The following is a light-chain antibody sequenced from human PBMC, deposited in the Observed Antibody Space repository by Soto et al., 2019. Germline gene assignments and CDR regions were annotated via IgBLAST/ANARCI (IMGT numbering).Light chain of an antibody. J-gene: IGKJ1*01. CDR3: QQGNTWPWT. CDR2: AAS. CDR1: QSVGSS. V-gene: IGKV3-11*01. Sequence: EIALTQSPATLSLCTGERATLSCGASQSVGSSLAWYQQKLGQAPRLLIYAASDRATGIPGRFSGSGSGTDFTLIISSLEPEDFAFYYCQQGNTWPWTFGQGTKVDIK.